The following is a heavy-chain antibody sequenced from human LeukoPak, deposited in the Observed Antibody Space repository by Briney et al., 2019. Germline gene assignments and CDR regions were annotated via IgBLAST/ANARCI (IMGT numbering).Heavy chain of an antibody. V-gene: IGHV4-38-2*01. D-gene: IGHD6-19*01. CDR1: GNFISRGYY. CDR2: IYNTGST. Sequence: SETLSLPCGVSGNFISRGYYWAWIRQPPGKGLEWIGSIYNTGSTYYNPSLKSRVTMSVDTSKNQFSLKLSSVTAADTAVYYCARNTSAWSPLGATQSAPHWFDSWGQGIAGAVSS. CDR3: ARNTSAWSPLGATQSAPHWFDS. J-gene: IGHJ5*01.